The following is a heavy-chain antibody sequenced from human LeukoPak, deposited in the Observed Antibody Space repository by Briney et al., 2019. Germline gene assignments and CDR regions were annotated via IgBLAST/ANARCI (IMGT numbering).Heavy chain of an antibody. J-gene: IGHJ3*02. D-gene: IGHD4-17*01. Sequence: GASVKVSCKASGGTFSSYAISWVRQAPGQGLEWMGGIIPIFGTANYAQKFQGRVTITADESTSTAYMELSSLRSEDTAVYYCARDERDYGDYDKPGEDAFDIWGQGTMVTVSS. CDR3: ARDERDYGDYDKPGEDAFDI. CDR1: GGTFSSYA. V-gene: IGHV1-69*13. CDR2: IIPIFGTA.